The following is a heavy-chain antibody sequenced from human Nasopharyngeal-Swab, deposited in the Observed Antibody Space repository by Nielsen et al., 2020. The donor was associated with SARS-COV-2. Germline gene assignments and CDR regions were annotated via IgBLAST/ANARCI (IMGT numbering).Heavy chain of an antibody. CDR3: ARALDYDFWSGYWGRGYFDY. CDR1: GGSISSGSYY. CDR2: IYTSGIT. V-gene: IGHV4-61*02. D-gene: IGHD3-3*01. Sequence: SETLSLTCTVSGGSISSGSYYWSWIRQPAGKGLEWIGRIYTSGITNYNPSLKSRVTISVDTSKNQFSLKLSSVTAADTAVYYCARALDYDFWSGYWGRGYFDYWGQGTLVTVSS. J-gene: IGHJ4*02.